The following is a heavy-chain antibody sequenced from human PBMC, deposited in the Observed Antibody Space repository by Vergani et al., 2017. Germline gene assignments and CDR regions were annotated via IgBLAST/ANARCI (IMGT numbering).Heavy chain of an antibody. J-gene: IGHJ6*03. CDR2: INHIGST. D-gene: IGHD1-26*01. CDR1: GGSFRGYY. Sequence: QVQLQQRGAGLLKPSETLSLTCAVYGGSFRGYYWSWIRQPLGKGLEWIGEINHIGSTNYNPSLKPRITISVDTSKNQFSLKLSSVTAADTAVYYCAGIVVTTRNYYYYMDVWGKGTTVTFSS. V-gene: IGHV4-34*01. CDR3: AGIVVTTRNYYYYMDV.